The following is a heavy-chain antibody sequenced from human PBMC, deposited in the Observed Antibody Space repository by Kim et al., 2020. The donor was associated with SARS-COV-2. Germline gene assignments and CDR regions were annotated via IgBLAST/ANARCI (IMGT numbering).Heavy chain of an antibody. CDR3: ARRGPEKWQPSVMDV. J-gene: IGHJ6*01. CDR2: FYPGFCES. V-gene: IGHV5-51*01. D-gene: IGHD1-26*01. Sequence: GESLKISCKGSGYNFTNHWLAWLRQIRDIVLELMCRFYPGFCESMYSPHVKDQVTVLADNSSSTAYLQWSRLEASDTAIYYCARRGPEKWQPSVMDVWGQGTTVTVSS. CDR1: GYNFTNHW.